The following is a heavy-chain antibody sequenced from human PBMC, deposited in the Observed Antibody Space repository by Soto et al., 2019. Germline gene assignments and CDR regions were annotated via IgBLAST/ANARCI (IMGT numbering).Heavy chain of an antibody. J-gene: IGHJ4*02. CDR3: ARGGAYDAGAGSYYVTPPREY. CDR1: GFVFRSHA. Sequence: QVQLVESGGGVVQPGRSLRLSCVTSGFVFRSHAMHWVRQAPGKGREWVAVMSNDGSKQFSADSVKGEFTISRDNSQTCLTLQMIDLRAEDTSVYYCARGGAYDAGAGSYYVTPPREYWGQGTLVTVSS. CDR2: MSNDGSKQ. D-gene: IGHD3-10*01. V-gene: IGHV3-30-3*01.